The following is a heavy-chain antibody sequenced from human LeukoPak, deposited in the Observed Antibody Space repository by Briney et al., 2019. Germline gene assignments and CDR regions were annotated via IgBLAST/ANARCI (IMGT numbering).Heavy chain of an antibody. Sequence: PGGSLRLSCAASGFTFSSYGMHWVRQAPGKGLEWVSIIRCDGSNKYYADSVKGRFTISRDNSKNTLYLQMSSLRAEDTAVYYCARDRGGSYHNYFDYWGQGTLVTVSS. CDR2: IRCDGSNK. CDR1: GFTFSSYG. CDR3: ARDRGGSYHNYFDY. J-gene: IGHJ4*02. D-gene: IGHD1-26*01. V-gene: IGHV3-33*01.